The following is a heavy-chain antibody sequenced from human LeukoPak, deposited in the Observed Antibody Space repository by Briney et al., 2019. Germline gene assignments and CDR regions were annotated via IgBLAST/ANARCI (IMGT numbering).Heavy chain of an antibody. Sequence: ASVKVSCKASGYTFTGYYMHWVRQAPGQGLEWMGWINPDSGGTNYAQKFQGRVTMTRETSISTAYMELSRLRSDDTAVYYCASLGRITMIVVVTDDAFDIWGQGTMVTVSS. CDR2: INPDSGGT. CDR1: GYTFTGYY. CDR3: ASLGRITMIVVVTDDAFDI. V-gene: IGHV1-2*02. J-gene: IGHJ3*02. D-gene: IGHD3-22*01.